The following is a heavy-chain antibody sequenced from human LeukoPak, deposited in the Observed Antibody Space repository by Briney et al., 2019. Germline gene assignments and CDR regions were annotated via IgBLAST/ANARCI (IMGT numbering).Heavy chain of an antibody. J-gene: IGHJ5*02. Sequence: GGSLRLSCAASGFTFSSYSMNWVRQAPWKGLEGVSYISSSSSTIYYADSVKGRFTISRDNAKNSLYLQMNSLRAEDTAVYYCARAPDLIAVAGTGWFDPWGQGTLVTVSS. D-gene: IGHD6-19*01. CDR3: ARAPDLIAVAGTGWFDP. CDR1: GFTFSSYS. V-gene: IGHV3-48*01. CDR2: ISSSSSTI.